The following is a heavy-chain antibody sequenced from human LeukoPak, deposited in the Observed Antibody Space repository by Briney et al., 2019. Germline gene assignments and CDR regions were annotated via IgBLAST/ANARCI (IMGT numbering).Heavy chain of an antibody. CDR2: IRYDGSSA. CDR1: GFTFSNYA. V-gene: IGHV3-30*02. D-gene: IGHD3-10*02. J-gene: IGHJ6*04. Sequence: GGSLRLSCAASGFTFSNYAMHWVRQAPGKGLEWVAYIRYDGSSAYYADFVKGRFTISRDNSKNTLYLQMHSLRAEDMAVYYCAELGITMIGGVWGKGTTVTISS. CDR3: AELGITMIGGV.